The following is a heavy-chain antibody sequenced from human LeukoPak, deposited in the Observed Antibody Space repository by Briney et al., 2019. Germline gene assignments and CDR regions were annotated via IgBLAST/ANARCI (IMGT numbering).Heavy chain of an antibody. CDR2: ISSSSSYI. CDR1: GFTFSSYS. J-gene: IGHJ3*02. Sequence: PGGSLRLSCAASGFTFSSYSMNWVRRAPGKGLEWVSSISSSSSYIYYADSVKGRFTISRDNAKNSLYLQMNSLRAEDTAVYYCARQYCSGGSCYVNAFDIWGQGTMVTVSS. D-gene: IGHD2-15*01. V-gene: IGHV3-21*01. CDR3: ARQYCSGGSCYVNAFDI.